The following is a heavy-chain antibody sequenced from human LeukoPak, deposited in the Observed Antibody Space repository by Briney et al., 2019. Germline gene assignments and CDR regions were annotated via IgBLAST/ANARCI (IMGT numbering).Heavy chain of an antibody. CDR3: XXDGYGGNPDAFDX. CDR2: ISSSGSTI. CDR1: AFTFSDYY. V-gene: IGHV3-11*01. J-gene: IGHJ4*02. Sequence: GGSLRLSCAASAFTFSDYYMSWIRQAPGKGLEWVSYISSSGSTIYYTDSVKGRFTISRDNAKNSLYLQMNSLRAEDTAVYYXXXDGYGGNPDAFDXWGQGTLVTXSS. D-gene: IGHD4-23*01.